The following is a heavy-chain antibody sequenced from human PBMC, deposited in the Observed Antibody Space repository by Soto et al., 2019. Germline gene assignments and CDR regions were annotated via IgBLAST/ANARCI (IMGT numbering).Heavy chain of an antibody. CDR1: GGTFSSYT. CDR3: AREEDDILTGYHGTFDD. Sequence: SVKVSCKASGGTFSSYTISWVRQAPGQGLEWMGRIIPILGIANYAQKFQGRVTITADKSTSTACMELSSLRSEDTAVYYCAREEDDILTGYHGTFDDWGQGTLVTVSS. J-gene: IGHJ4*02. CDR2: IIPILGIA. V-gene: IGHV1-69*04. D-gene: IGHD3-9*01.